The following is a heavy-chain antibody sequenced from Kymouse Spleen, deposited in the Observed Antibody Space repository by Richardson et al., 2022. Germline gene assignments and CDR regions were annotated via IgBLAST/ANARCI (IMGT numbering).Heavy chain of an antibody. CDR3: ARRSSSSDFDY. Sequence: QVQLQESGPGLVKPSETLSLTCTVSGGSISSYYWSWIRQPPGKGLEWIGYIYYSGSTNYNPSLKSRVTISVDTSKNQFSLKLSSVTAADTAVYYCARRSSSSDFDYWGQGTLVTVSS. V-gene: IGHV4-59*01. CDR2: IYYSGST. D-gene: IGHD6-6*01. CDR1: GGSISSYY. J-gene: IGHJ4*02.